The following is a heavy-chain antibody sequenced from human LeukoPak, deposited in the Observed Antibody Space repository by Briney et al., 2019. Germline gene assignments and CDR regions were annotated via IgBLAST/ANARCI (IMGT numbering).Heavy chain of an antibody. CDR2: INHSGST. J-gene: IGHJ3*02. V-gene: IGHV4-34*01. CDR3: ARDLAYCGGDCQTHDAFDI. CDR1: GGSFSGYC. D-gene: IGHD2-21*01. Sequence: PSETLSLTCAVYGGSFSGYCWSWIRQPPGKGLEWIGEINHSGSTNYNPSLKSRVTISVDTSKNEFSLKLSSVTAADTALYYCARDLAYCGGDCQTHDAFDIWGQGTMVTVSS.